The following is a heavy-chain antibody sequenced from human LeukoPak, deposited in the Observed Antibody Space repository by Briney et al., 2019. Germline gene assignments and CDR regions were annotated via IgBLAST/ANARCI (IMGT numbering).Heavy chain of an antibody. Sequence: ASVKVSCKASGYTLTSYYMHWVRQAPGQGLEWMGIINPSSGSTSYAQKFQGRVTMTRDTSTSTVYMELSSLRSEDTAVYYCARVWSGWYDYWGQGTLVTVSS. V-gene: IGHV1-46*01. D-gene: IGHD6-19*01. CDR1: GYTLTSYY. CDR3: ARVWSGWYDY. CDR2: INPSSGST. J-gene: IGHJ4*02.